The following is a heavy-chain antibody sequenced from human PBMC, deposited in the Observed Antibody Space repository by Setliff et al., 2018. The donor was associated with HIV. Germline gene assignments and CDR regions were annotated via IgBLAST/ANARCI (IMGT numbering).Heavy chain of an antibody. V-gene: IGHV4-39*01. CDR1: GGSISSSSYY. D-gene: IGHD3-16*01. J-gene: IGHJ5*02. CDR2: IYYTGSA. Sequence: PSETLSLTCTVSGGSISSSSYYWGCIRQPPGKGLEWIGSIYYTGSANYNPSLKSRVTMSVDTSKNQFSLKLSSVTAADTAVYYCARRTFGSGRIDPWGQGTLVTVS. CDR3: ARRTFGSGRIDP.